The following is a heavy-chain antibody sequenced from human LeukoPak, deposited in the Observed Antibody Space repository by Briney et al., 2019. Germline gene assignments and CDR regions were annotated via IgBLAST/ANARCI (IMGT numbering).Heavy chain of an antibody. Sequence: GGPLRLSCAASGFTFSNYAMTWVRQAPGKGLELVSVISASGRNRDYADSVKGRFTISRDNSKNTVYLQMNSLRAEDTAVYYCAKDVVGAINYFDYWGQGTLVTVSS. D-gene: IGHD1-26*01. CDR3: AKDVVGAINYFDY. CDR2: ISASGRNR. CDR1: GFTFSNYA. J-gene: IGHJ4*02. V-gene: IGHV3-23*01.